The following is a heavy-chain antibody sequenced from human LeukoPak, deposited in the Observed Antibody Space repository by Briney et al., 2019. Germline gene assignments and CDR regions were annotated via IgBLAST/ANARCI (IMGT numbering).Heavy chain of an antibody. D-gene: IGHD2-21*02. V-gene: IGHV4-59*01. CDR3: ARARNYCGGGCPSFDY. Sequence: PSETLSLTCTVSGGSISSYYWSWIRQPPGKGLEWIGYIYYSGSTNYNPSLKSRVTISVDTSKNQFSLKLSSVTAADTAVYYCARARNYCGGGCPSFDYWGQGTLVTVSS. CDR1: GGSISSYY. CDR2: IYYSGST. J-gene: IGHJ4*02.